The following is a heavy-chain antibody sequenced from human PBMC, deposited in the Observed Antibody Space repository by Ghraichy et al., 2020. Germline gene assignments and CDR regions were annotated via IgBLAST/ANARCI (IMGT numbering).Heavy chain of an antibody. CDR3: AKGGSVVVPAANYGMDV. Sequence: GGSLRLSCAASGFTFSSYGMHWVRQAPGKGLEWVAFIRYDGSNKYYADSVKGRFTISRDNSKNTLYLQMNSLRAEDTAVYYCAKGGSVVVPAANYGMDVWGQGTTVTVSS. CDR2: IRYDGSNK. CDR1: GFTFSSYG. J-gene: IGHJ6*02. D-gene: IGHD2-2*01. V-gene: IGHV3-30*02.